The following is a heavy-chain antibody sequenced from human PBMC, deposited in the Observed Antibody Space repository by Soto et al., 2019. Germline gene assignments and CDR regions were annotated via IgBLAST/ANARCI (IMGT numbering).Heavy chain of an antibody. Sequence: QVQLVQSGAEVKKPGSSVTVSCKASGGTFSSYAISWVRQAPGQGLEWMGGIIPIFGTANYAQKFQGRGTITADESTSTAYMELSSLRSEDTAVYYCARDLHYGDYWGGWFDPWGQGTLVTVSS. CDR1: GGTFSSYA. CDR3: ARDLHYGDYWGGWFDP. D-gene: IGHD4-17*01. CDR2: IIPIFGTA. V-gene: IGHV1-69*01. J-gene: IGHJ5*02.